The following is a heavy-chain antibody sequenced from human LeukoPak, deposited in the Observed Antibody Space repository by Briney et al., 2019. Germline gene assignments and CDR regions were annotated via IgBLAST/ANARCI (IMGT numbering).Heavy chain of an antibody. CDR2: IYYSGST. J-gene: IGHJ4*02. Sequence: SETLSLTCTVSGGSISSYYWSWIRQPPGKGLEWIGYIYYSGSTNYNPSLKSRVTISVDTSKNQFSLTLSSVTAADTAVYYCARHSAVNRYRDFWGQGTLVTVSS. CDR1: GGSISSYY. D-gene: IGHD2/OR15-2a*01. V-gene: IGHV4-59*01. CDR3: ARHSAVNRYRDF.